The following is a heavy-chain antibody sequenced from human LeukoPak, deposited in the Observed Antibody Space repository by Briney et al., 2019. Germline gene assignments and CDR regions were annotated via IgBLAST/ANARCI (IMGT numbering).Heavy chain of an antibody. V-gene: IGHV4-39*01. Sequence: PSETLSLTSTVSGGSISSSSYYWGWIRQPPGKGLEWIGSIYYSGSTYYNPSLKSRVTISVDTSKNQFSLKLSSVTAADTAVYYCASLNYVYYYYYMDVWGKGTTVTVSS. J-gene: IGHJ6*03. CDR3: ASLNYVYYYYYMDV. CDR1: GGSISSSSYY. CDR2: IYYSGST. D-gene: IGHD4-11*01.